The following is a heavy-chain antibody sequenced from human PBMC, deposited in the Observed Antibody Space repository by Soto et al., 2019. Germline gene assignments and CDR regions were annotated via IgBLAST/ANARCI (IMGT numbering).Heavy chain of an antibody. Sequence: EVQLVESGGGLVKPGGSLRLSCAASGFSFRTTWMAWVRQAPGKGLEWVGRIKSKSAGETTDYADPVKGRFTISRDEYQYTIYIHIDSLETGDTAGYYCSTGSTFSGSVFEYWGQGTLVTVSS. J-gene: IGHJ4*02. CDR2: IKSKSAGETT. CDR1: GFSFRTTW. CDR3: STGSTFSGSVFEY. D-gene: IGHD1-26*01. V-gene: IGHV3-15*05.